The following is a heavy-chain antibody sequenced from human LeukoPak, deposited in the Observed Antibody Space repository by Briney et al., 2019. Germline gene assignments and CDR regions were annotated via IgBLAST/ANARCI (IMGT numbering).Heavy chain of an antibody. J-gene: IGHJ4*02. CDR1: GFTFSSYW. Sequence: GGSLRLSCAASGFTFSSYWMHWVRQAPGKGLAWVSRINSDGSSTSYADSVKGRFTISRDNAKNTLYLQMNSLRAEDTAVYYRAREGGWYDPSFDYWGQGTLVTVSS. V-gene: IGHV3-74*01. CDR2: INSDGSST. D-gene: IGHD6-19*01. CDR3: AREGGWYDPSFDY.